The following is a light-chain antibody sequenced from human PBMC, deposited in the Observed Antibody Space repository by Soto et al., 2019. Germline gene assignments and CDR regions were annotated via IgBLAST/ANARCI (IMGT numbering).Light chain of an antibody. Sequence: DIQMTQSPSTLSASVGDRVTIACRASQSISGYLAWYQRKPGKAPKLLIYDASNLETGVPSRFSGSGSGTDFTLTINSLQPDDFATYYCQQYSAYPLTFGGGTKVEIK. CDR3: QQYSAYPLT. J-gene: IGKJ4*01. V-gene: IGKV1-5*01. CDR2: DAS. CDR1: QSISGY.